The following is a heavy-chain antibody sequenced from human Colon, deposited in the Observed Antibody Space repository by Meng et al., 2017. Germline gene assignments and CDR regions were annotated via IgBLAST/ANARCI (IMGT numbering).Heavy chain of an antibody. CDR1: GDSIRSSNW. CDR2: IYHSGST. D-gene: IGHD3-10*01. CDR3: ARVIYASGNMAHLDY. Sequence: QVPLEAAGPGLVKPSGTLSLTCVVSGDSIRSSNWWRWVRQPPGRGLEWIGEIYHSGSTNYNPSLKNRVTMTVDKSKNEFSLTLSSVTAADTAFYYCARVIYASGNMAHLDYWGQGTLVTVSS. V-gene: IGHV4-4*02. J-gene: IGHJ4*02.